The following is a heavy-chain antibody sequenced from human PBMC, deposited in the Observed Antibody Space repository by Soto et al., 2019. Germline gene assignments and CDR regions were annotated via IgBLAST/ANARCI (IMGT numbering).Heavy chain of an antibody. Sequence: GASVKVSCKASGYTFTSYYMRWVRQAPGQGLEWMGIINPSGGSTSYAQKFQGRVTMTRDTSTSTVYMELSSLRSEDTAVYYCAREKRYCSGGSCWDYYYGMDVWGQGTTVTVSS. CDR3: AREKRYCSGGSCWDYYYGMDV. V-gene: IGHV1-46*01. CDR2: INPSGGST. CDR1: GYTFTSYY. D-gene: IGHD2-15*01. J-gene: IGHJ6*02.